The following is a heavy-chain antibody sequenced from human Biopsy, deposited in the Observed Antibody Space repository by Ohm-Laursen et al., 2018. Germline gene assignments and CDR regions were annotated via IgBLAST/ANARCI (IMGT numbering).Heavy chain of an antibody. J-gene: IGHJ4*02. CDR3: ARESGPHSGSFAY. CDR1: GGPFGSYA. CDR2: IIPMYRTS. D-gene: IGHD6-6*01. V-gene: IGHV1-69*01. Sequence: SSVKVSCKSSGGPFGSYAINWMRQAPGQGPEWMGDIIPMYRTSNYAQKFQGRLTITADEYTSTAYMELNSLTSEDTAVYYCARESGPHSGSFAYWGQGTLVTISS.